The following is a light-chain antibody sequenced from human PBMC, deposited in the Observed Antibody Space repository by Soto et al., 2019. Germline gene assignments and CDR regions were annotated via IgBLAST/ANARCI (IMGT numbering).Light chain of an antibody. J-gene: IGLJ1*01. CDR2: EVS. Sequence: QSVLTQPASVSGSPGQSITISCTGTSSDVGAYNYVSWYQQHPGKAPKLMIYEVSDRPSGLSNRFSGSKSGNTASLTISGLQAEDEADYYCSSYTATSTLVFGTGTKVTVL. V-gene: IGLV2-14*01. CDR1: SSDVGAYNY. CDR3: SSYTATSTLV.